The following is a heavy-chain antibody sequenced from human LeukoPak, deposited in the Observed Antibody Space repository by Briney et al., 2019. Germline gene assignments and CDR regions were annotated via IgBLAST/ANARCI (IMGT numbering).Heavy chain of an antibody. Sequence: GGSLTLTCPASGFTFSHYRVSWIRQAPGKGLEWVSSINTSSTSIYYADAVKGRFTISRDNAKSSLYLQMNSLRDEDTARYDCLRFRRNSGTSGDYYFLDYWGQGIQVTVSS. J-gene: IGHJ4*02. CDR3: LRFRRNSGTSGDYYFLDY. V-gene: IGHV3-21*01. D-gene: IGHD2-21*01. CDR2: INTSSTSI. CDR1: GFTFSHYR.